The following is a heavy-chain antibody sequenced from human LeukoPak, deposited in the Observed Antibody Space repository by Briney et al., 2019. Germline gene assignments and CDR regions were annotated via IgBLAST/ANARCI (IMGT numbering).Heavy chain of an antibody. D-gene: IGHD5-18*01. CDR1: GFTFSSYG. CDR2: ISYDGSNK. CDR3: ARRGHGYGSPFDY. J-gene: IGHJ4*02. Sequence: PGGSLRLSCAASGFTFSSYGMHWVRQAPGKGLEWVVVISYDGSNKYYADSVKGRFIISRDNSKNTLDLQMNSLRAEDTAVYYCARRGHGYGSPFDYWGQGTLVTVSS. V-gene: IGHV3-30*03.